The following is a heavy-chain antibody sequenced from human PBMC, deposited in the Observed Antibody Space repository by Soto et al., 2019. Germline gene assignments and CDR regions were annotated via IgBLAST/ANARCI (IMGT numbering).Heavy chain of an antibody. CDR3: ARPGVAVPAAQGGGACDI. CDR2: IIPIFGTA. J-gene: IGHJ3*02. V-gene: IGHV1-69*01. CDR1: GGTFSSYA. Sequence: QVQLVQSGAEVKKPGPSVKVSCKASGGTFSSYAISWVRQAPGQGLGWMGGIIPIFGTANYAQKFQGRVTITADESTSRGYMELSSVRSEDTAVYYCARPGVAVPAAQGGGACDIWGKGTMVTVSS. D-gene: IGHD2-2*01.